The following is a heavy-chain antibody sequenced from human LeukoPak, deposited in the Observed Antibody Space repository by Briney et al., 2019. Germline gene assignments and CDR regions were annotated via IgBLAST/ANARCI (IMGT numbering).Heavy chain of an antibody. CDR3: ARAKPGSVAHGLTG. D-gene: IGHD3-9*01. CDR1: GGSISNSVYY. J-gene: IGHJ4*02. CDR2: VFYTGTT. V-gene: IGHV4-39*01. Sequence: TSETLSLTCTVSGGSISNSVYYWGYIRQPPGKGLEWIASVFYTGTTYYNPSLKSRVTIFVDTSKNQFSLKLSSVTAADTAVYYCARAKPGSVAHGLTGWGQGTLVTVSS.